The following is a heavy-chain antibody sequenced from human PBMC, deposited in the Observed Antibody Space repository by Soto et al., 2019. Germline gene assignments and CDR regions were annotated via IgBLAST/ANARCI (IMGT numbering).Heavy chain of an antibody. CDR2: MNPNSGNT. CDR3: ARERVGYCSGGSCYVLDP. Sequence: QVQLVQSGAEVKKPGASVKVSCKASGYTFTSYDINWARQATGQGLEWMGWMNPNSGNTGYAQKFQGRVTMTRNTSISTAYMELSSLRSEDTAVYYCARERVGYCSGGSCYVLDPWGQGTLVTVSS. V-gene: IGHV1-8*01. CDR1: GYTFTSYD. D-gene: IGHD2-15*01. J-gene: IGHJ5*02.